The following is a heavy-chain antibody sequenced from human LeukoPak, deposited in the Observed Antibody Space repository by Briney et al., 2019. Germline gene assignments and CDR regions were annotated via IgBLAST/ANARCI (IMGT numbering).Heavy chain of an antibody. CDR1: GGSLSISSYY. CDR3: ARLPGDYYYYGMDV. Sequence: SETLSLTCTVSGGSLSISSYYWGSVRQPPGKGLEWIGSIYYSGSTYYNPSLKTRVTISVDTSKNQFSLKLSSVTAADTAVYYCARLPGDYYYYGMDVWGQGTTVTVSS. V-gene: IGHV4-39*01. D-gene: IGHD3-10*01. CDR2: IYYSGST. J-gene: IGHJ6*02.